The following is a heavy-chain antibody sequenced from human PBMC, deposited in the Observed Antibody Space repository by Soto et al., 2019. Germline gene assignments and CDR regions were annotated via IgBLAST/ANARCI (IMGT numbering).Heavy chain of an antibody. J-gene: IGHJ6*02. CDR1: GGSISSGGYS. CDR3: ARGTGSSSSYFYYYYGMDV. D-gene: IGHD6-6*01. V-gene: IGHV4-30-2*01. CDR2: IIHSGNT. Sequence: QLQLQESGSGLVKSSQTLSLTCAVSGGSISSGGYSWSWIRQPPGKGLEWIGYIIHSGNTYYNASLTSRVTISVDRSKNQLSLKLSSVTAADTAVYYCARGTGSSSSYFYYYYGMDVWDQGTTVAVSS.